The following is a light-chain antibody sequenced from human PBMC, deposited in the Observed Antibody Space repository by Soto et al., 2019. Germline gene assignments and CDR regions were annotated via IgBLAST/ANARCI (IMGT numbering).Light chain of an antibody. V-gene: IGKV1-9*01. Sequence: IQLTQSPSSLSASVGDRVTITCRASQGISSYLAWYQQKPGKAPKLLIYAASTLQSGVPSRFSGSGSGTAFSLTISSLQPADFATYYCQQLHSYPRTFGPGTKVDVK. CDR3: QQLHSYPRT. CDR1: QGISSY. J-gene: IGKJ3*01. CDR2: AAS.